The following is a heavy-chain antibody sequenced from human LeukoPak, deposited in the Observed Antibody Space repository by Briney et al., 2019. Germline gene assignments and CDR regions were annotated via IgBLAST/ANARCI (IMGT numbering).Heavy chain of an antibody. CDR1: GYTFTSYD. CDR2: MNPKSGNT. V-gene: IGHV1-8*01. D-gene: IGHD3-9*01. CDR3: ARRVFDWLPGQGGYYYMDV. Sequence: ASVKVSCKASGYTFTSYDINWVRQATGQGLEWMGWMNPKSGNTGYAQKFQGRVTMTRNTSISTAYMELSSLRSEDTAVYYCARRVFDWLPGQGGYYYMDVWGKGTTVIISS. J-gene: IGHJ6*03.